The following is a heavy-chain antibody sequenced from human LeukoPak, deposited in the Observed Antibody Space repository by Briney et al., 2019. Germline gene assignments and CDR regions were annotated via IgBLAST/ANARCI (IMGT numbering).Heavy chain of an antibody. V-gene: IGHV1-69*05. CDR2: IIPIFGTA. D-gene: IGHD1-14*01. Sequence: AASVKVSCKSSGYTFSSYGISWVRQAPGQGLEWMGGIIPIFGTANYAQKFQGRVTITTDESTSTAYMELSSLRSEDTAVYYCASGPRMYYYYYYMDVWGKGTTVTVSS. J-gene: IGHJ6*03. CDR1: GYTFSSYG. CDR3: ASGPRMYYYYYYMDV.